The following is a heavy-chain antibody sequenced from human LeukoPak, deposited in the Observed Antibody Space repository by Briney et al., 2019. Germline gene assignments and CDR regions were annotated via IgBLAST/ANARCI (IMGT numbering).Heavy chain of an antibody. CDR1: GFTVSSNY. Sequence: PGGSLRLSCAASGFTVSSNYMSWVRQAPGKGLEWVSVIYSGGSTYYADSVKGWFTISRDNSKNTLYLQMNSLRAEDTDVYYCAKLTQNRVAPFDYWGQGTLVTVSS. J-gene: IGHJ4*02. V-gene: IGHV3-53*01. D-gene: IGHD3-3*01. CDR3: AKLTQNRVAPFDY. CDR2: IYSGGST.